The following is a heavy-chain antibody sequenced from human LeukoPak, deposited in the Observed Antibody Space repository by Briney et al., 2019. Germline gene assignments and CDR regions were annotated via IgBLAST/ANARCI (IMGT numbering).Heavy chain of an antibody. CDR2: ISYDGSNK. V-gene: IGHV3-30-3*01. D-gene: IGHD5-12*01. J-gene: IGHJ4*02. CDR1: GFTFSSYA. CDR3: AGDADSGYDY. Sequence: GRSLRLSCAASGFTFSSYAMHWVRQAPGKGLEWVAVISYDGSNKYYADSVKGRFTISRDNSKNTLYLQMNSLRAEDTAVYYCAGDADSGYDYWGQGTLVTVSS.